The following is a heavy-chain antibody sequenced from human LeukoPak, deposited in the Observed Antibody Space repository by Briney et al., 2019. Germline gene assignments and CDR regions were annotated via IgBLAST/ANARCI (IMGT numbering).Heavy chain of an antibody. J-gene: IGHJ6*04. CDR1: GATFSDYA. D-gene: IGHD3-3*01. Sequence: ASVKVSCKASGATFSDYALNWVRQAPGQGLEWMGVFIPILGTANSTQKFHDRLTITADISANTAYMELSSLRSEDTAVYFCAAIPVFGVVLHQEPVWGKGTTVTVSS. CDR2: FIPILGTA. CDR3: AAIPVFGVVLHQEPV. V-gene: IGHV1-69*10.